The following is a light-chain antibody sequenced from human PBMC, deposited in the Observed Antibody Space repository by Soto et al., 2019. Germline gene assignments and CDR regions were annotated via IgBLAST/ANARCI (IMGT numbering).Light chain of an antibody. CDR3: MQSIQLPRT. CDR1: QSLIHTDGKSY. J-gene: IGKJ4*02. V-gene: IGKV2D-29*02. Sequence: IVMTQTPLSLSVTPGQPASMSCKSSQSLIHTDGKSYVYWYLQRPGRSPQVLMYEVSNRFSGVPDRFSGSGSGTDFTLKISRVEAEDVGVYYCMQSIQLPRTFGRGTQVEI. CDR2: EVS.